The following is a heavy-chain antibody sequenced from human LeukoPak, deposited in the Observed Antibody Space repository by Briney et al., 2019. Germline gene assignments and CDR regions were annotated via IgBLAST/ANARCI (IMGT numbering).Heavy chain of an antibody. V-gene: IGHV1-2*02. CDR1: GYTSADFY. J-gene: IGHJ5*01. D-gene: IGHD3-10*01. Sequence: ASVKVSCMSPGYTSADFYMHRVRQAPGQGLEWMGWIDPNSGGTDYEQRFLGRVTMTRDTSISTAYMELSGLTSDDTAVYYCARGINWFDSWGQGTLVTVSS. CDR2: IDPNSGGT. CDR3: ARGINWFDS.